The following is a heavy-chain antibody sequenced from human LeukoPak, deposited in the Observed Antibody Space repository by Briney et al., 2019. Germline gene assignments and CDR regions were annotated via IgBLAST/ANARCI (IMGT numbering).Heavy chain of an antibody. D-gene: IGHD5/OR15-5a*01. Sequence: GGSLRLSCAASGLIVSNYWMSWVHQAPGKGLEWVANIKQDGSEKYYVDSVKGRFTISRDNVKNSLYLQMNSLRAEDTAVYYCANVFYYGMEVWGQGTTVTVSS. CDR2: IKQDGSEK. CDR3: ANVFYYGMEV. V-gene: IGHV3-7*01. J-gene: IGHJ6*02. CDR1: GLIVSNYW.